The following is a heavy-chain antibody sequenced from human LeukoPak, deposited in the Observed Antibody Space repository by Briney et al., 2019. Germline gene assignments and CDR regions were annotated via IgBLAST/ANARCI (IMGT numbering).Heavy chain of an antibody. D-gene: IGHD3-22*01. CDR2: FDPEDGET. Sequence: ASVKVSCKVSGYTLTELSMHWVRQAPGKGLEWMGGFDPEDGETIYAQKFQGRVTMTEDTSTDTAYMELSSLRSEDTAVYYRTSVLEHYYDTRYWFDPWGQGTLVTVSS. V-gene: IGHV1-24*01. CDR1: GYTLTELS. CDR3: TSVLEHYYDTRYWFDP. J-gene: IGHJ5*02.